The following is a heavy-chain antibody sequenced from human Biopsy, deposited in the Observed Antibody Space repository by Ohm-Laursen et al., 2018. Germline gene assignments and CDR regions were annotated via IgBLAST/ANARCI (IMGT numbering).Heavy chain of an antibody. Sequence: GTLSLTCTVSGGSISSGSNYWAWIRQPPGKGLEWIGSVYHSGTTYYSPSLKSRVTISVDTSKNQLSLKVTSVTAADTAAYYCARHDGNGPFALDSWGQGTLATVSS. V-gene: IGHV4-39*01. J-gene: IGHJ4*02. CDR3: ARHDGNGPFALDS. CDR1: GGSISSGSNY. CDR2: VYHSGTT. D-gene: IGHD5-24*01.